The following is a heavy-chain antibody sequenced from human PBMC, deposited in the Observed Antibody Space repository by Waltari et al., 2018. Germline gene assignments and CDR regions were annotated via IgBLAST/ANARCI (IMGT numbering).Heavy chain of an antibody. J-gene: IGHJ6*03. V-gene: IGHV4-39*07. Sequence: QLQLQESGPGLVKPSETLSLTCTVSGGSISSSSYYWGWIRQPPGKGLEWIGSIYYSGSTYYNPSLKSRVTISVDTSKNQFSLKLSSVTAADTAVYYCAREGTTRPYYYYMDVWGKGTTVTISS. CDR2: IYYSGST. D-gene: IGHD1-1*01. CDR3: AREGTTRPYYYYMDV. CDR1: GGSISSSSYY.